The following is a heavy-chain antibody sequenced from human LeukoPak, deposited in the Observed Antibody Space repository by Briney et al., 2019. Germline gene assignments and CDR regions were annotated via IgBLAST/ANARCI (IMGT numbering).Heavy chain of an antibody. V-gene: IGHV1-8*01. D-gene: IGHD2-2*01. J-gene: IGHJ6*02. CDR1: GYTFSSYD. CDR2: MNTTSDDT. Sequence: ASVKVSCKASGYTFSSYDINWVRQATGQGLEWMGWMNTTSDDTGYAQKFQGRVTMTRDTSISTAYMELSSLRSEDTAVYYCASSYCSSTSCSRSYYYGMDVWGQGTTVTVSS. CDR3: ASSYCSSTSCSRSYYYGMDV.